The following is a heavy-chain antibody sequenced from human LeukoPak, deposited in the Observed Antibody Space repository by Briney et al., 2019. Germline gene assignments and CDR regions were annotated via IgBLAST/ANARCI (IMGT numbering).Heavy chain of an antibody. Sequence: GGSLRLSCAASGFTFSNYAMSWVRQAPGKGLEWVSSISGGSTYYADSVKGRFTISRDNSKNTLYLQMNSLRAEDTAVYYCAKGVSSLTLTFDYWGQGTLVTVSS. D-gene: IGHD6-13*01. CDR2: ISGGST. J-gene: IGHJ4*02. CDR3: AKGVSSLTLTFDY. CDR1: GFTFSNYA. V-gene: IGHV3-23*01.